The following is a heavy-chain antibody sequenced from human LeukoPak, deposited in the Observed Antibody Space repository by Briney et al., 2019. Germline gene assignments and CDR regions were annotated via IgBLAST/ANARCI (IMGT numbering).Heavy chain of an antibody. D-gene: IGHD7-27*01. Sequence: GGSLRLSCAASGFTFSGFSLNWVRQAPGKGLEWISNIRPSGSDMYYAASVKGRFTISRVSATNSLYLQMDNLEVDDSAVYFCVRDFNWAFDSWGQGTLVTVSS. J-gene: IGHJ4*02. CDR3: VRDFNWAFDS. CDR2: IRPSGSDM. V-gene: IGHV3-48*01. CDR1: GFTFSGFS.